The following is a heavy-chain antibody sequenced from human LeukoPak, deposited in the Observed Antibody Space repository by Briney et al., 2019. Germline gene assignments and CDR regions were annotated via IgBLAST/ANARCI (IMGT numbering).Heavy chain of an antibody. CDR3: ARALAPLDLVVVPAAREALGYFDY. CDR1: GGSFSGYY. Sequence: SETLSLTCAVYGGSFSGYYWSWIRQPPGKGLEWIGEINHSGSTNYNPSLKSRVTISVDTSKNQFSLKLSSVTAADTAVYYCARALAPLDLVVVPAAREALGYFDYWGQGTLVTVSS. V-gene: IGHV4-34*01. J-gene: IGHJ4*02. CDR2: INHSGST. D-gene: IGHD2-2*01.